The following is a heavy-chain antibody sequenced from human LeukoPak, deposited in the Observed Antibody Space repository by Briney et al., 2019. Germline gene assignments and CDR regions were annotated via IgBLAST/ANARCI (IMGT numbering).Heavy chain of an antibody. Sequence: SETLSLTCTVSGGSISSSSYYWGWIRQPPGKGLEWIGSIYYSGSTYYNPSLKSRVTISVDTSKNQFSLKLSSVTAADTAVYYCARRPAAGPNKDWFDPWGQGTLVTVSS. J-gene: IGHJ5*02. D-gene: IGHD6-13*01. CDR1: GGSISSSSYY. CDR2: IYYSGST. V-gene: IGHV4-39*07. CDR3: ARRPAAGPNKDWFDP.